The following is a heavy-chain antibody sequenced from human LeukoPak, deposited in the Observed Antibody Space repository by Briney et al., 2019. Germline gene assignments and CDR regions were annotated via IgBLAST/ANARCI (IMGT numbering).Heavy chain of an antibody. V-gene: IGHV4-59*01. Sequence: SETLSLTCTVSGGSISSYYWSWIRQPPGKGLEWIGYIYYSGSTNYNPSLKSRVTISVDTSENQFSLKLSSVTAADTAVYYCARGFRYSSSWYREYYFDYWGQGTLVTVSS. CDR1: GGSISSYY. CDR3: ARGFRYSSSWYREYYFDY. D-gene: IGHD6-13*01. J-gene: IGHJ4*02. CDR2: IYYSGST.